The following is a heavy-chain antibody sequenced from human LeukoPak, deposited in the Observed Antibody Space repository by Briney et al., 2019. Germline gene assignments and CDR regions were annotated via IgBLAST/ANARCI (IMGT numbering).Heavy chain of an antibody. J-gene: IGHJ3*01. CDR1: GYTFTSYG. D-gene: IGHD3-10*01. V-gene: IGHV1-18*01. Sequence: ASVKVSCKASGYTFTSYGISWVRQAPGQGLEWMGWISAYNGNTNYAQKFQGRVTMTRDTSISTAYMELSRLRSDDTAVYYCARGGLLWFGELSVFWGEGTMVTVSS. CDR3: ARGGLLWFGELSVF. CDR2: ISAYNGNT.